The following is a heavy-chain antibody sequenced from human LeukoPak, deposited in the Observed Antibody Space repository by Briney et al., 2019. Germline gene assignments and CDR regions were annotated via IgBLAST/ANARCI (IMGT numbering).Heavy chain of an antibody. Sequence: PGGSLRLSCAASGFTFSSYGMHWVRQAPGKGLEWVAVISYDGSNKYYADSVKGRFTISRDNSKNTLYLQMNSLRAEDTAVYCCAKEGLRFLEWSTLDYWGQGTLVTVSS. CDR1: GFTFSSYG. J-gene: IGHJ4*02. D-gene: IGHD3-3*01. V-gene: IGHV3-30*18. CDR3: AKEGLRFLEWSTLDY. CDR2: ISYDGSNK.